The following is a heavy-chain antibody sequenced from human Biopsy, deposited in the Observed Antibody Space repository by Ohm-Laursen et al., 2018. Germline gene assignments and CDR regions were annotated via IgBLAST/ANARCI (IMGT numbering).Heavy chain of an antibody. Sequence: GSLRLSCLASGFTVSTTYMSWVRQAPGKGLEWVSIIYLDGNTYYTDSVKGRFTISRDNSKNALYLQMNSLRPADTAKYYCVRGRAYWGQGTLVTVSS. V-gene: IGHV3-53*01. CDR1: GFTVSTTY. CDR3: VRGRAY. J-gene: IGHJ4*02. CDR2: IYLDGNT.